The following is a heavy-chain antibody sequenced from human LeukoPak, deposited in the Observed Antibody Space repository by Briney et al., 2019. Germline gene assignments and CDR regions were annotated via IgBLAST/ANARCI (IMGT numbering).Heavy chain of an antibody. J-gene: IGHJ5*02. Sequence: GGSLRLSCAASGFTFSSYSMNWVRQAPGKGLEWVSYISSSSSTIYYADSVKGRFTISRENAKNSLYLQMNSLRAGDTAVYYCARDDGSGFDPWGQGTLVTVSS. V-gene: IGHV3-48*01. D-gene: IGHD3-10*01. CDR3: ARDDGSGFDP. CDR2: ISSSSSTI. CDR1: GFTFSSYS.